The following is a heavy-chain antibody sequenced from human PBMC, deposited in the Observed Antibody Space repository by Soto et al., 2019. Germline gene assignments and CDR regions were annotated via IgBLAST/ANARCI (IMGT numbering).Heavy chain of an antibody. D-gene: IGHD3-3*01. J-gene: IGHJ4*02. V-gene: IGHV3-23*04. Sequence: VQLVESGGGLVQPGGSLRLSCVASGFTFGTYTMSWVRQAPGQGLEWLSGIYGGGDGISYSDSVKGRFTISRDNYRNTLYLQMNSLRSDDTGIYSCAKDRQPDGFWPFDHWGRGTLIIVSS. CDR1: GFTFGTYT. CDR2: IYGGGDGI. CDR3: AKDRQPDGFWPFDH.